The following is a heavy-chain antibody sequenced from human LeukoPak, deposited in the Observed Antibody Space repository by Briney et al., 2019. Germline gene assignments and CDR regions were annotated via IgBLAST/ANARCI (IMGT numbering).Heavy chain of an antibody. CDR2: IWYDGSNK. Sequence: PGRSLRLSCAASGFTFSSYGMHWVRQAPGKGLEWVAVIWYDGSNKYYADSVKGRFTISRDNSKNTLHLQMNSLRAEDTAVYYCARDRGSSSGWYAFDYWGQGTLVTVSS. V-gene: IGHV3-33*01. J-gene: IGHJ4*02. CDR3: ARDRGSSSGWYAFDY. CDR1: GFTFSSYG. D-gene: IGHD6-19*01.